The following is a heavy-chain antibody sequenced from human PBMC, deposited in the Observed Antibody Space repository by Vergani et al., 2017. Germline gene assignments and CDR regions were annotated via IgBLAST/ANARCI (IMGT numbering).Heavy chain of an antibody. D-gene: IGHD2-2*02. CDR3: ARAGCSSTSCYTGFDYYYYYMDV. CDR1: GYTFTSYA. Sequence: QVQLVQSGSELKKPGASVKVSCKASGYTFTSYAMNWVRQAPGQGLEWMGWINTNTGNQTYAQGFTGRFVLSLDTSVSTAYLQISSLKAEETAVYYCARAGCSSTSCYTGFDYYYYYMDVWGKGTTVTVSS. CDR2: INTNTGNQ. V-gene: IGHV7-4-1*02. J-gene: IGHJ6*03.